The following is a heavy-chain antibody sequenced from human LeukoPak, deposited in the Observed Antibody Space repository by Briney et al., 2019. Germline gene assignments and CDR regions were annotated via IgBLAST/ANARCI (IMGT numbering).Heavy chain of an antibody. CDR2: IRYDGSKK. CDR3: AKEGGASRLDY. CDR1: GFTFSSYG. Sequence: GGSLRLSCAASGFTFSSYGMYWVRQAPGKGLEWVAFIRYDGSKKYYADSVKGRFTISRDNSKNTLYLQMDSLRAEDTAVYYCAKEGGASRLDYWGQGTLVTVSS. V-gene: IGHV3-30*02. J-gene: IGHJ4*02. D-gene: IGHD5-12*01.